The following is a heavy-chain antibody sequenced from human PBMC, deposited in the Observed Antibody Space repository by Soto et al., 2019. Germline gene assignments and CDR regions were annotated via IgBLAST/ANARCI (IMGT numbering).Heavy chain of an antibody. J-gene: IGHJ3*01. CDR3: ARDDAFANENAFDL. Sequence: QVQLVESGGGLVQPGTSLRLSCAVSGFSFRIYSFHWVRQPPGKGLQWVAVISPKGHSDSVEGRFTISRDNSKDTSYLQMNNLRAEDTAVYYCARDDAFANENAFDLWGQGTMVTVSS. CDR2: ISPK. CDR1: GFSFRIYS. V-gene: IGHV3-33*01. D-gene: IGHD1-1*01.